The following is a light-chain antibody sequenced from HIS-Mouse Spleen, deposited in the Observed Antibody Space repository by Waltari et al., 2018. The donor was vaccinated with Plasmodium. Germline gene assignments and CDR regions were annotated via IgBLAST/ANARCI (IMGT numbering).Light chain of an antibody. J-gene: IGKJ1*01. CDR3: QQYYSYPPWT. CDR2: AAS. V-gene: IGKV1-8*01. Sequence: AIRMTQSPSSLSASTGASVTITCRASQGISSYLAWYQQKPGKAPKLLIYAASTLQSGVPSRFSGSGSGTDFTLTISCLQSEDFATYYCQQYYSYPPWTFGQGTKVEIK. CDR1: QGISSY.